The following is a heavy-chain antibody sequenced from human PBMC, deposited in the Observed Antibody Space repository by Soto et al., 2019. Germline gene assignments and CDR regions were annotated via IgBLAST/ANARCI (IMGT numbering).Heavy chain of an antibody. CDR3: ARSHRDNWGSPDYFDY. CDR1: GGSISSGGYY. J-gene: IGHJ4*02. CDR2: IYYNGDT. V-gene: IGHV4-31*03. D-gene: IGHD7-27*01. Sequence: QVQLQESGPGLVKPSQTLSLTCTVSGGSISSGGYYWSWIRQHPGKGLEWIGYIYYNGDTYYNPSLKSRVSISIDTSKNQFSLRLTSVTAADTAVYYCARSHRDNWGSPDYFDYWGQGILVTVSS.